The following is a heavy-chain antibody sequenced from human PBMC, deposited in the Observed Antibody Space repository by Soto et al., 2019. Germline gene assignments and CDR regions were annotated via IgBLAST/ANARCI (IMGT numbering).Heavy chain of an antibody. V-gene: IGHV3-48*02. D-gene: IGHD2-21*02. Sequence: GGSLRLSCVASGFRFSYHSMTWVRQSPGKGLQWIAYISSSSDNIYYAESVRGRFTVSRDNAKNALFLEMNSLRDDDTATYYCARLPKGSLVTAWGQGIRVTVSS. CDR1: GFRFSYHS. CDR2: ISSSSDNI. CDR3: ARLPKGSLVTA. J-gene: IGHJ1*01.